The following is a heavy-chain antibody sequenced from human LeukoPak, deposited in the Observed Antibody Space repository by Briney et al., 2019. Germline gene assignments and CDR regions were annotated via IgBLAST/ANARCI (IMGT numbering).Heavy chain of an antibody. CDR2: ISSTNTYI. CDR3: ARGSTYSSSPFDY. CDR1: GFSFSSHN. Sequence: GGSLRLSCAASGFSFSSHNMNWVRQAPGKGLEWVSSISSTNTYIDYADSLKGRFTISRDNANNSLFLQMDSLRAEDTAIYYCARGSTYSSSPFDYWGQGILVTVSS. V-gene: IGHV3-21*01. D-gene: IGHD6-6*01. J-gene: IGHJ4*02.